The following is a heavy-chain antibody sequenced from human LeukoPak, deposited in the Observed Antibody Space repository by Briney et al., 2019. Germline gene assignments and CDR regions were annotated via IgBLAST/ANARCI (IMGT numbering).Heavy chain of an antibody. J-gene: IGHJ4*02. V-gene: IGHV1-46*01. D-gene: IGHD6-19*01. Sequence: ASVKVSCKASGYTFTNYYMHWVRQAPGQGLEWMGIINPNGGSTSYAQKLQGRVTMTTDTSTSTAYMELRSLRSDDTAVYYCASVTFDEYSSGWYYFDYWGQGTLVTVSS. CDR1: GYTFTNYY. CDR3: ASVTFDEYSSGWYYFDY. CDR2: INPNGGST.